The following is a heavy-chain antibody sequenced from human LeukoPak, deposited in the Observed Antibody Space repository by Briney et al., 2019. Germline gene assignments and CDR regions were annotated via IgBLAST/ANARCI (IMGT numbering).Heavy chain of an antibody. CDR3: AREPSGTCWLDY. D-gene: IGHD1-26*01. CDR1: GFTVSSNY. Sequence: GGSLRLSCAASGFTVSSNYMSWVRQAPGKGLEWVSVIYSAGSTYYADSVKGRFTISRDNSKNTLYLQMNSLRAEDTAVYYCAREPSGTCWLDYWGQGILVTVSS. V-gene: IGHV3-66*02. CDR2: IYSAGST. J-gene: IGHJ4*02.